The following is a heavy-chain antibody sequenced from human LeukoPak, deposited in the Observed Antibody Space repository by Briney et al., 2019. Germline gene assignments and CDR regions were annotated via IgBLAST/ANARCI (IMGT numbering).Heavy chain of an antibody. D-gene: IGHD6-19*01. CDR2: INHSGST. V-gene: IGHV4-34*01. CDR1: GGSFSGYY. J-gene: IGHJ4*02. Sequence: PSETLSLTCAVYGGSFSGYYWSWIRQPPGKGLEWIGEINHSGSTNYNPSLKSRVTISVDTSKNQFSLKLSSVTAADTAVYYRASSFRIAVGGKGTFDYLGQGTLVTVSS. CDR3: ASSFRIAVGGKGTFDY.